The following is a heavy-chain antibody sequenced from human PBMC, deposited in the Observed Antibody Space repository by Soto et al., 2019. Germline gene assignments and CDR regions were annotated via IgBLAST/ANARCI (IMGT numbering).Heavy chain of an antibody. J-gene: IGHJ5*02. CDR3: AKDQGYCSGGSCREGQYNWFDP. CDR2: ISGSGGST. D-gene: IGHD2-15*01. Sequence: GSLRLSCAASGFTFSSYAMSWVRQAPGKGLEWASAISGSGGSTYYADSVKGRFTISRDNSKNTLYLQMNSLRAEDTAVYYCAKDQGYCSGGSCREGQYNWFDPWGQGTLVTVSS. V-gene: IGHV3-23*01. CDR1: GFTFSSYA.